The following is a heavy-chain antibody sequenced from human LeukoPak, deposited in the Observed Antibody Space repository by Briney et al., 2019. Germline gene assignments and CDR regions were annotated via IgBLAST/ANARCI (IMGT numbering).Heavy chain of an antibody. CDR2: MNPNSGNT. V-gene: IGHV1-8*03. CDR1: GYTFTSYD. J-gene: IGHJ6*03. D-gene: IGHD3-3*01. CDR3: ARGPFFGVVYRSYMDV. Sequence: ASVKVSCKASGYTFTSYDINWVRQATGQGLEWMGWMNPNSGNTGYAQKFQGRVTITRNTSISTAYMELSSLRSEDTAVYYCARGPFFGVVYRSYMDVWGKGTTVTVS.